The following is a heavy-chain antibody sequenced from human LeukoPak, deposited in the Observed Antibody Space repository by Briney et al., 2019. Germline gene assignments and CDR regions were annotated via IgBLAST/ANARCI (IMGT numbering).Heavy chain of an antibody. CDR2: INTNTGNP. CDR1: GYTFTSYA. J-gene: IGHJ6*02. CDR3: ARDAPGYYDFWSGYSQYYYYYYGMDV. Sequence: ASVKVSCKASGYTFTSYAMNWVRQAPGQRLEWMGWINTNTGNPTYAQGFTGRFVFSLDTSVSTAYLQISSLKAEDTAVYYCARDAPGYYDFWSGYSQYYYYYYGMDVWGQGTTVTVSS. D-gene: IGHD3-3*01. V-gene: IGHV7-4-1*02.